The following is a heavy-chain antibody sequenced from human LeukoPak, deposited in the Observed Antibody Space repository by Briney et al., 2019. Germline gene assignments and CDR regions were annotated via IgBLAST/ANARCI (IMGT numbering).Heavy chain of an antibody. V-gene: IGHV4-39*01. CDR2: VYYSGST. D-gene: IGHD3-10*01. CDR1: GDSITTTTHY. Sequence: SQTLSLTCIVSGDSITTTTHYWGWIRQPPGKGLEWIGSVYYSGSTYYSPSLKSRVTISVDTSKSHFSLKLSSVTAADTAVYYCARHRSTLIRGVRERTYFDHWGQGTLVTVSS. CDR3: ARHRSTLIRGVRERTYFDH. J-gene: IGHJ5*02.